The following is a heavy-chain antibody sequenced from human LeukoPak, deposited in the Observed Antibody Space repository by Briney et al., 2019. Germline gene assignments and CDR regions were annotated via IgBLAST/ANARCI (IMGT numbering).Heavy chain of an antibody. V-gene: IGHV4-59*08. CDR3: ARRYTASPGKRFDY. CDR2: IYYSGNT. J-gene: IGHJ4*02. CDR1: GGSISTYY. D-gene: IGHD2-2*02. Sequence: SETLSLTCTVSGGSISTYYWTWIRQPPGKGLEWIGYIYYSGNTNYNPSLSSRVTISLDTSKSQFSLMLRSLTAADTAMYYCARRYTASPGKRFDYWGQGILATVSS.